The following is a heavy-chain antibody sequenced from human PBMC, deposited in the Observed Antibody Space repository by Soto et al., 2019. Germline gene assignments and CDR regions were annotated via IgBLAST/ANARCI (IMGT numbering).Heavy chain of an antibody. Sequence: EVQLLESGGGLVQPGGSLRLSCAASGFTFNSHAMTWVRQAPGKGLEWVSGITGSGDSTYYADSVKGRFTISRDNSKNTLYLQMNILRAEDTAVYYCAKKVAYCGGDCYSRLDYWRQGTLVTVSS. CDR1: GFTFNSHA. CDR2: ITGSGDST. D-gene: IGHD2-21*02. V-gene: IGHV3-23*01. J-gene: IGHJ4*02. CDR3: AKKVAYCGGDCYSRLDY.